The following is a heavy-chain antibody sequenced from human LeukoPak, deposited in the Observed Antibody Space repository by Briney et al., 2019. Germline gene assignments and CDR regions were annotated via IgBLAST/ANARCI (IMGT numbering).Heavy chain of an antibody. CDR1: GYTFTNYY. Sequence: ASVKVSCKASGYTFTNYYMHWVRQAPGQGLEWMRMINPSGGGTGYAQRFQGRVTMTRDTSTSTVYMDLSSLRSEDTAVYYCARHGNYYGSGHYFDNWGQGTLVTVSS. V-gene: IGHV1-46*01. CDR2: INPSGGGT. J-gene: IGHJ4*02. CDR3: ARHGNYYGSGHYFDN. D-gene: IGHD3-10*01.